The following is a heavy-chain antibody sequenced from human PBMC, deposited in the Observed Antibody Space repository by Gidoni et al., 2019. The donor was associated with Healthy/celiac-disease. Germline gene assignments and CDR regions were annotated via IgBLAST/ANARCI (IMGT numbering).Heavy chain of an antibody. CDR1: GFPFLSYS. D-gene: IGHD6-13*01. CDR3: ARGRIAAAGGPDAFDI. Sequence: EVQLVESGGGLVTPGGSLSLSCAASGFPFLSYSINWVRQAPGKGLEWVSSISSSSSYIYYADSVKGRYTISRDNAKNSLYLQMNSLRAEDTAVYYCARGRIAAAGGPDAFDIWGQGTMVTVSS. CDR2: ISSSSSYI. J-gene: IGHJ3*02. V-gene: IGHV3-21*01.